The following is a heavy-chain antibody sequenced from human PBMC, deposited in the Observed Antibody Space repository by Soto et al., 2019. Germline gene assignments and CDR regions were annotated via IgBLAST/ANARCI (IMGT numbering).Heavy chain of an antibody. CDR3: AKRKAAAGLYYIYS. D-gene: IGHD6-13*01. CDR1: GVTFSSYA. J-gene: IGHJ4*02. CDR2: ISGSGGST. V-gene: IGHV3-23*01. Sequence: GGSLRLWCAASGVTFSSYAISWVRQAPGKGLEWVSAISGSGGSTYYADSVKGRFTISRDNSKNTLYLQMNSLRAEATAVYYCAKRKAAAGLYYIYSWAQGAPVPVSA.